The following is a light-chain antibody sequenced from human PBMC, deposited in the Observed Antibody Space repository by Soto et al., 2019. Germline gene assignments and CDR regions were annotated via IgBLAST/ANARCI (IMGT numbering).Light chain of an antibody. Sequence: DIQMTQSPSTLSASVGDRVTITCRASQSIGRFLAWYQHQPGKAPKLVIYDASTLVSGVPSRFSGTGSGTEFTFAITSLEAEYFGTCYCQQCYIGWTLGLGTKVDIK. V-gene: IGKV1-5*01. CDR3: QQCYIGWT. CDR2: DAS. J-gene: IGKJ1*01. CDR1: QSIGRF.